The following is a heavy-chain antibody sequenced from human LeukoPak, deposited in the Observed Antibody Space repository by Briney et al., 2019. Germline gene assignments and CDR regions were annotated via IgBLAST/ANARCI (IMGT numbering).Heavy chain of an antibody. D-gene: IGHD3-3*01. Sequence: GASVKVSCKASGYTLTSYGISWVRQAPGQGLEWMGWISAYNGNTNYAQKLQGRVTMTTDTSTSTAYMELRSLRSDDTAVYYCARDVVTIFGVVLHNWFDPWGQGTLVTVSS. CDR1: GYTLTSYG. J-gene: IGHJ5*02. V-gene: IGHV1-18*01. CDR2: ISAYNGNT. CDR3: ARDVVTIFGVVLHNWFDP.